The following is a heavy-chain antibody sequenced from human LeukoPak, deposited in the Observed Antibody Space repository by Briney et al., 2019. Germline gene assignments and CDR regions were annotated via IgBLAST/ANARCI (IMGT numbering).Heavy chain of an antibody. V-gene: IGHV3-7*04. Sequence: GGSLRLSCVGSGFTFSNYWINWVRQAPGKGLEWVATINQDGSGKYYVDSVKGRFTISRDNAKNSLHLQMSSLRAEDTAVYYCARVRTGMTNWFDPWGQGTLVTVSS. CDR1: GFTFSNYW. CDR3: ARVRTGMTNWFDP. CDR2: INQDGSGK. J-gene: IGHJ5*02. D-gene: IGHD1-1*01.